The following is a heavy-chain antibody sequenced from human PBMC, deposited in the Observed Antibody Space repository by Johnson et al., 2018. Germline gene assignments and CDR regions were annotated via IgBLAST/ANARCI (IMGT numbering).Heavy chain of an antibody. CDR2: IIPIFGTA. Sequence: QVQLVQSGAEVKKPGSSVKVSCKASGGTFSSYTISWVRQAPGQGLEWMGGIIPIFGTANYAQKFQGRVTITADESTSTAYMELGSLGSEDMAVYYCAGAPNRKYYCGGDGRHYGRDVWGQGTTVTVSS. D-gene: IGHD2-21*02. CDR1: GGTFSSYT. CDR3: AGAPNRKYYCGGDGRHYGRDV. J-gene: IGHJ6*02. V-gene: IGHV1-69*12.